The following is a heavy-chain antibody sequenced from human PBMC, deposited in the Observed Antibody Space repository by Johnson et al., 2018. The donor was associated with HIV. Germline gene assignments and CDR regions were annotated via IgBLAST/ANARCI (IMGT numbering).Heavy chain of an antibody. CDR2: IKQDGSEK. CDR1: GFTFSSYW. CDR3: ARGGCRSTSCYIPDAFDI. V-gene: IGHV3-7*05. Sequence: VQLVESGGGVVQPGRSLRLSCAASGFTFSSYWMSWVRQAPGKGLEWVANIKQDGSEKYYVDSVKGRFTISRDNAKNSLYLQMNSLRAEDTAVYYCARGGCRSTSCYIPDAFDIWGQGTMVTVSS. D-gene: IGHD2-2*02. J-gene: IGHJ3*02.